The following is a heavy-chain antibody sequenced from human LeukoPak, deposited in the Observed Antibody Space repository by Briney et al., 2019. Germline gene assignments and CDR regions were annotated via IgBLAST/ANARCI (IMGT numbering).Heavy chain of an antibody. D-gene: IGHD5-12*01. CDR2: IYYSRTT. CDR3: ARAALRTPLTYFDY. CDR1: GDSISSSSYY. V-gene: IGHV4-39*07. Sequence: SETLSLTCTVSGDSISSSSYYWGWIRQAPGKGLEWIERIYYSRTTYYNPSLKSRVTISVHTSKNQFSLKLSSVTAADTAVYYCARAALRTPLTYFDYWGQGTLVTVSS. J-gene: IGHJ4*02.